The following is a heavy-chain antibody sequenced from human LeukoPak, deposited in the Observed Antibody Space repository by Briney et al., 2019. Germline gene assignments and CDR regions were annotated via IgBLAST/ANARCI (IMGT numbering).Heavy chain of an antibody. Sequence: GGSLRLSCAASGFTFSTYWMHWVRQAPGKGLVWVSRINSDGSSTNYADSVKGRFTISKDNAKNTLYLQMNSLRAEDTAVYYCARVAYCSGDCYSYQWGQGTLVTVSS. CDR2: INSDGSST. CDR1: GFTFSTYW. J-gene: IGHJ4*02. CDR3: ARVAYCSGDCYSYQ. D-gene: IGHD2-21*02. V-gene: IGHV3-74*01.